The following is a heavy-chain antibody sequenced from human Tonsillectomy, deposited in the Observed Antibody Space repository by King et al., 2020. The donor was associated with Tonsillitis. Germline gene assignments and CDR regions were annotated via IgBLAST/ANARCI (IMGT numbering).Heavy chain of an antibody. J-gene: IGHJ5*02. D-gene: IGHD3-9*01. CDR1: GFTFGDYA. CDR2: IRSKAYGGTT. V-gene: IGHV3-49*03. Sequence: VPLVESGGGLVQPGRSLRLSCTASGFTFGDYAMSWFRQAPGQGLEWVGFIRSKAYGGTTEYAASVKGRFTISRDDSKSIAYLQMNSLKTEDKAVYYCTSEGRGYDMLTYNWFDTGGQGTLVTVSA. CDR3: TSEGRGYDMLTYNWFDT.